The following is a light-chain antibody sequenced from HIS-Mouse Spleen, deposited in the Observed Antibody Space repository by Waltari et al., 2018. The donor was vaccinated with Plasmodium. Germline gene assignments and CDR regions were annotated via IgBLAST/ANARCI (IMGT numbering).Light chain of an antibody. Sequence: SYELTQPPSVSVSPGQTASITCSGAKLGDKYACWYQQKPGQSPGLVISQDSKRPSGIPERFSGSNSGNTATLTISGTQAMDEADYYCQAWDSSTVVFGGGTKLTVL. J-gene: IGLJ2*01. CDR2: QDS. CDR3: QAWDSSTVV. V-gene: IGLV3-1*01. CDR1: KLGDKY.